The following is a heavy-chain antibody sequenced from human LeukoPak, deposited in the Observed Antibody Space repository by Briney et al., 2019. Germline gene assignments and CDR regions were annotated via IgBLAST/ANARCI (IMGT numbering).Heavy chain of an antibody. CDR1: GFTFSSYA. CDR3: APNRLPTDY. Sequence: GGSLRLSCAASGFTFSSYAMSWVRQAPGKGLEWVSGISGSGGSTYYADSVKGRFTISRDNSKNTLYVQMNSLRAEDTAVYYCAPNRLPTDYWGQGTLVTVSS. V-gene: IGHV3-23*01. D-gene: IGHD5-18*01. J-gene: IGHJ4*02. CDR2: ISGSGGST.